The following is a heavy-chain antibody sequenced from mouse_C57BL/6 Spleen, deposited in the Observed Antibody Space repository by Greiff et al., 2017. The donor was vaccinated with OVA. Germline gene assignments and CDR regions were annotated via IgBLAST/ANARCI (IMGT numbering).Heavy chain of an antibody. Sequence: VQLQQPGTELVKPGASVKLSCKASGYTFTSYWMHWVKQRPGQGLEWIGNINPSNGGTNYNEKFKSKATLTVDKSSSTADMQLSSLTSEDSAVYYCARGTTYEGAMDYWGQGTSVTVSS. CDR1: GYTFTSYW. J-gene: IGHJ4*01. CDR2: INPSNGGT. V-gene: IGHV1-53*01. D-gene: IGHD1-1*01. CDR3: ARGTTYEGAMDY.